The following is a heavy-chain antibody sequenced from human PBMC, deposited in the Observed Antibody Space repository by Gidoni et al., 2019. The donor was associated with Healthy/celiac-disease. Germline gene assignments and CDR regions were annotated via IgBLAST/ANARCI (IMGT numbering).Heavy chain of an antibody. Sequence: QVQLVQSGAEGKKPGPSVKVSCKASGYTFTGYYMHWGRQAPGQGLEWMGWIHPNSGGTNYAQKFQGWVTMTRDTSISTAYMELSRLRSDDTAVYYCARGWNSYCSSTSCYSWFDPWGQGTLVTVSS. CDR1: GYTFTGYY. J-gene: IGHJ5*02. D-gene: IGHD2-2*02. CDR3: ARGWNSYCSSTSCYSWFDP. V-gene: IGHV1-2*04. CDR2: IHPNSGGT.